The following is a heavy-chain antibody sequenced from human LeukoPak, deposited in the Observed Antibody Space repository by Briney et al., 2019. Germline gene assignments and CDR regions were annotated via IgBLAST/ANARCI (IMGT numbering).Heavy chain of an antibody. CDR3: VRDTGGSGSYPDY. CDR1: GFTFSSYW. V-gene: IGHV3-7*01. CDR2: IKQDGSER. J-gene: IGHJ4*02. Sequence: GGSLRLSCAASGFTFSSYWMTWVRQAPGKGLEWVANIKQDGSERCYVDSVRGRFTISRDNAKNSVYLQVNSLRVEDTAMYYCVRDTGGSGSYPDYWGQGVLVTVSS. D-gene: IGHD1-26*01.